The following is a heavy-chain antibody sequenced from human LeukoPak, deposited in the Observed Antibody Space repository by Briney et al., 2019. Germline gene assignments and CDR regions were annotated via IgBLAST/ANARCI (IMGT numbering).Heavy chain of an antibody. CDR2: IKPDGSDK. V-gene: IGHV3-7*01. J-gene: IGHJ1*01. CDR1: GFTFSSSW. D-gene: IGHD3-22*01. Sequence: GGSLRLSCAASGFTFSSSWMTWVRQAPGKGLEWVAIIKPDGSDKYYVDSVKGRFTISRDNAKNSLYLQMNSLRAEDTAVYYCARGRGSGYYSDFQHWGQGTLVTVSS. CDR3: ARGRGSGYYSDFQH.